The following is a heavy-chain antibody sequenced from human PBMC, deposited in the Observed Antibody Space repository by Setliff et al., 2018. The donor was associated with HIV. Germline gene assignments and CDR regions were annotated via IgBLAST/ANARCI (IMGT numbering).Heavy chain of an antibody. CDR2: IYTCGST. V-gene: IGHV4-4*07. CDR1: GGSISSFY. Sequence: LSLTCTVSGGSISSFYWSWIRQPAGKGLEWIGHIYTCGSTNYNPSLKSRVTMSVDTSKNQFSLKLSSVTAADTAVYYCARDVPWGDYYYYMDVWGKGTTVTVSS. CDR3: ARDVPWGDYYYYMDV. D-gene: IGHD3-16*01. J-gene: IGHJ6*03.